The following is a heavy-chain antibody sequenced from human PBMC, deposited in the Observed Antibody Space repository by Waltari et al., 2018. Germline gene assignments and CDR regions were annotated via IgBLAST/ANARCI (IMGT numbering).Heavy chain of an antibody. CDR2: ISSSSSYI. CDR1: GFTFSSYS. J-gene: IGHJ5*02. V-gene: IGHV3-21*01. CDR3: ARDREDGYVDWFDP. D-gene: IGHD5-12*01. Sequence: EVQLVESGGGLVKPGGSLRLSCAASGFTFSSYSMNWVRQAPGKGLEWVSSISSSSSYIYYADSVKGRFTISRDNAKNSLYLQMNSLRAEDTAVYYCARDREDGYVDWFDPWGQGTLVTVSS.